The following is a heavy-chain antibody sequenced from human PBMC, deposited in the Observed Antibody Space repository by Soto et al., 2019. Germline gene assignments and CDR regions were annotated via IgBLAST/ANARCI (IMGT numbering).Heavy chain of an antibody. CDR1: GGSISSHY. Sequence: QVQLQESGPGLVKPSETLSLTCTVSGGSISSHYWSWIRQPPGKALEWIGYIHYSGSTAYNPSLKSRVTTSVDTSKNQFALKLRSVTAADTAVYYGARGEITYVWYFDLWGRGTLVTVSS. V-gene: IGHV4-59*11. CDR2: IHYSGST. CDR3: ARGEITYVWYFDL. D-gene: IGHD3-16*01. J-gene: IGHJ2*01.